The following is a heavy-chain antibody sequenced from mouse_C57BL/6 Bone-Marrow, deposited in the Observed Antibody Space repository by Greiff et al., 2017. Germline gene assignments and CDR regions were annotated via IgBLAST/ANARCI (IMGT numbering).Heavy chain of an antibody. J-gene: IGHJ3*01. CDR2: ISDGGSYT. V-gene: IGHV5-4*01. CDR3: AREQAWFSY. Sequence: EVQRVESGGGLVKPGGSLKLSCAASGFTFSSYAMSWVRQTPEKRLEWVATISDGGSYTYYPDNVKGRFTISRDNAKNNLYLQMSHLKSEDTAMYYCAREQAWFSYWGQGTRVTVSA. CDR1: GFTFSSYA.